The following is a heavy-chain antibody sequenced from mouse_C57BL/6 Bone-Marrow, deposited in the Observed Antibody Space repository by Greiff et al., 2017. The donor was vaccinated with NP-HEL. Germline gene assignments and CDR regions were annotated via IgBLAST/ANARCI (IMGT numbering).Heavy chain of an antibody. V-gene: IGHV6-3*01. Sequence: DVKLQESGGGLVQPGGSMKLSCVASGFTFSNYWMNWVRQSPEKGLEWVAQIRLKSDNYATHYAESVKGRFTISRDESKSSVYLQMNNLRAEDTGIYYCTEGYYGSSGYWGQGTTLTVSS. CDR3: TEGYYGSSGY. D-gene: IGHD1-1*01. CDR2: IRLKSDNYAT. J-gene: IGHJ2*01. CDR1: GFTFSNYW.